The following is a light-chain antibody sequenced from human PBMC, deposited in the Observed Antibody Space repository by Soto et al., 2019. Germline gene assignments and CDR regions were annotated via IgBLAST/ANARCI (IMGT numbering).Light chain of an antibody. CDR3: QQYDNLPLT. CDR1: QVISNY. CDR2: DAS. Sequence: DIQMTQSPSALSASVGVRVTITCQASQVISNYLNWYQQKPGKAPKLLIYDASNLETGVPSRFNGTGSGTDCTFTISSLQHEDIATYYCQQYDNLPLTFGGGTKVEIK. V-gene: IGKV1-33*01. J-gene: IGKJ4*02.